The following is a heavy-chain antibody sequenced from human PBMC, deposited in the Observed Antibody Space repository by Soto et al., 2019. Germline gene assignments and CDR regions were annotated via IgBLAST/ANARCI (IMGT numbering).Heavy chain of an antibody. J-gene: IGHJ5*02. V-gene: IGHV4-59*01. CDR1: GCSLRPYS. CDR2: VSHSGRT. D-gene: IGHD4-17*01. CDR3: ARLLGGYDDYGGWFAP. Sequence: ASDTRSLTCPISGCSLRPYSWTWIRQSPGKGLEWIGYVSHSGRTFYTPSLKSRLTMSLDTSRSQFSLRLKSVSAADTAVYYCARLLGGYDDYGGWFAPWGQGPRSPSPQ.